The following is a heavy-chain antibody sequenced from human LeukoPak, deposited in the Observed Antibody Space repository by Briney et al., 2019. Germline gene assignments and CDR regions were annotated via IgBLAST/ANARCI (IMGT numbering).Heavy chain of an antibody. Sequence: GGSLRLSCAASGFTFSEYWMHWVRQAPGKGLAWVSHINRDGGLTNYADSVKGRFTVSRDNARNILYLQMDSLRAEDTARYFCAREEHRLAAAGTRAFDLGGQGTLVTVSP. J-gene: IGHJ3*01. CDR1: GFTFSEYW. CDR2: INRDGGLT. D-gene: IGHD6-13*01. CDR3: AREEHRLAAAGTRAFDL. V-gene: IGHV3-74*01.